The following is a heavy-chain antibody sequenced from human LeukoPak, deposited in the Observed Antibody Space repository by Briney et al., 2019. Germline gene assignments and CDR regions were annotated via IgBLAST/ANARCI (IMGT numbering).Heavy chain of an antibody. J-gene: IGHJ4*02. CDR1: GFTFSNFW. CDR2: IKQDGSEK. Sequence: GGSLRLSCAASGFTFSNFWMSWVRQAPGKGLEWVANIKQDGSEKYYVDSLKGRFTISRDNAKNSLYLQMNSLRAEDTAVYYCARGPLGEPTYYFDYWGQGTLVTVSS. V-gene: IGHV3-7*01. D-gene: IGHD3-10*01. CDR3: ARGPLGEPTYYFDY.